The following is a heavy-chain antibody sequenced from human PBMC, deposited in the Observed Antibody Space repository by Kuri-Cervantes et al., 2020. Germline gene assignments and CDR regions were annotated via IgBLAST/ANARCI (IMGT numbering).Heavy chain of an antibody. Sequence: GESLKISCAASGFTFSSYWMHWVRQAPGKGLEWVSAISGSGGSTYYADSVKGRFTISRDNSKNTLYLQMNSLRAEDTAVYYCAKPSAGFGELLYYYYGMDVWGQGTTVTVSS. D-gene: IGHD3-10*01. V-gene: IGHV3-23*01. J-gene: IGHJ6*02. CDR2: ISGSGGST. CDR3: AKPSAGFGELLYYYYGMDV. CDR1: GFTFSSYW.